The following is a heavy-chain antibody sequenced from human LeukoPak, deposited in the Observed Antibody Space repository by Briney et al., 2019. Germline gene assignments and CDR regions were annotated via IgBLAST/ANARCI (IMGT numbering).Heavy chain of an antibody. V-gene: IGHV3-30*03. D-gene: IGHD6-19*01. J-gene: IGHJ5*02. CDR1: GFTFSSYG. Sequence: PGGSLRLSCAASGFTFSSYGMHWVRQAPGKGLEWVAVISYDGSNKYYADSVKGRFTISRDNPRNTLYLQLDSLRGEDTALYYCARGLAVAGTWWWFDPWGQGTLVTVSS. CDR2: ISYDGSNK. CDR3: ARGLAVAGTWWWFDP.